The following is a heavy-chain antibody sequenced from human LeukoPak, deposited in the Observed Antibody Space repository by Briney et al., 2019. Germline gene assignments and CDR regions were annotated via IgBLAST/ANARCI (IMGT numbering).Heavy chain of an antibody. D-gene: IGHD2-15*01. CDR1: GFTFSSYA. V-gene: IGHV3-23*01. CDR2: ISGSGGST. J-gene: IGHJ4*02. CDR3: AKSRGSGGSCYDY. Sequence: GGSLRLSCAASGFTFSSYAMSWVRQAPGKGLEWASAISGSGGSTYYADSVKGRFTISRDNSKNTLYLQMNSLRAEDTAVYYCAKSRGSGGSCYDYWGQGTLVTVSS.